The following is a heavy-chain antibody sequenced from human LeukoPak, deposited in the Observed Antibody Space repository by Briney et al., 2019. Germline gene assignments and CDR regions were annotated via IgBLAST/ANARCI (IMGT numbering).Heavy chain of an antibody. D-gene: IGHD6-19*01. CDR3: ASSRGAVAGATIDY. V-gene: IGHV1-18*01. CDR1: GYTFTSYG. J-gene: IGHJ4*02. CDR2: ISAYNGNT. Sequence: ASVKVSCKASGYTFTSYGISWVRQAPGQGLEWMGWISAYNGNTNYAQKLQGRVTMTTDTSTSTAYMELRSLRSDDTAVHYCASSRGAVAGATIDYWGQGTLVTVSS.